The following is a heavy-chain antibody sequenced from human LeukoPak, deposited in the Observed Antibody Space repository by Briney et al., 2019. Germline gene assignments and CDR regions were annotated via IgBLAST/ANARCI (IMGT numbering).Heavy chain of an antibody. D-gene: IGHD2-15*01. V-gene: IGHV4-38-2*02. J-gene: IGHJ6*03. CDR2: IYHSGTT. Sequence: PSETLSLTCTVSGYSINSAFYWGWIRVPPGKGLEWIGEIYHSGTTNYNPSLKSRVTISVDKSKNQFSLKLSSVTAADTAVYYCARGYCSGGSCYSYYYYNYMDVWGKGTTVTVSS. CDR1: GYSINSAFY. CDR3: ARGYCSGGSCYSYYYYNYMDV.